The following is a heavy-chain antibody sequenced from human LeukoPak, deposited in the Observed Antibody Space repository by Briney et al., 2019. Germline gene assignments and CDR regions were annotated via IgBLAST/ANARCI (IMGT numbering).Heavy chain of an antibody. Sequence: GGSLRLSCAASGFTFSNAWMTWVRQAPGKGLEWVGRIKGKTEGGTTDYAAPVKGRFTISRDDLRNMLYLHMNSLKTEDTAVYYCAQASGYDRYWGQGTLVTVSS. J-gene: IGHJ4*02. CDR1: GFTFSNAW. D-gene: IGHD5-12*01. CDR2: IKGKTEGGTT. V-gene: IGHV3-15*01. CDR3: AQASGYDRY.